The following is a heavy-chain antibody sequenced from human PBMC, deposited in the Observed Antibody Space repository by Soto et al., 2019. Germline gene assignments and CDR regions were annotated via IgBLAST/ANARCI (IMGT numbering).Heavy chain of an antibody. CDR3: VFHDNFWSGYSY. D-gene: IGHD3-3*01. J-gene: IGHJ4*02. CDR2: ISNSGSST. V-gene: IGHV3-23*01. CDR1: GFTFTTYG. Sequence: GGSLRLSCAVSGFTFTTYGMNWVRQAPGKGLEWVSAISNSGSSTYYTDSVKGRFTISRDNSKNTLYLQMNSLRGEDTAVYYCVFHDNFWSGYSYWGQGTLVTVSS.